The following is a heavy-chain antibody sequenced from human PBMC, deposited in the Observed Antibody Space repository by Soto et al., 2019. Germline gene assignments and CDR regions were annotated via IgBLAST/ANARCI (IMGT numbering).Heavy chain of an antibody. Sequence: GESLKISCKGSGYSFTSYWIVWVRQMPGKGLEXMGIXXXGXSXTXYXXXIQGQVAFSADKSISTAYLQWSGLKASDTAIYYCARRLSTGWFFDFWGQGTLVTVSS. CDR1: GYSFTSYW. D-gene: IGHD6-19*01. CDR2: XXXGXSXT. CDR3: ARRLSTGWFFDF. J-gene: IGHJ4*02. V-gene: IGHV5-51*01.